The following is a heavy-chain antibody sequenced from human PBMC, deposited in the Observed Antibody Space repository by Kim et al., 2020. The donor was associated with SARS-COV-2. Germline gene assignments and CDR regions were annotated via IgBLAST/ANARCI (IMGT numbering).Heavy chain of an antibody. CDR3: ARDLGVVVPAAELDY. Sequence: ASVRVSCKASGYTFTSYGISWVRQAPGQGLEWMGWISAYNGNTNYAQKLQGRVTMTTDTSTSTAYMELRSLRSDDTAVYYCARDLGVVVPAAELDYWGQGTLVTVSS. V-gene: IGHV1-18*01. CDR1: GYTFTSYG. CDR2: ISAYNGNT. J-gene: IGHJ4*02. D-gene: IGHD2-2*01.